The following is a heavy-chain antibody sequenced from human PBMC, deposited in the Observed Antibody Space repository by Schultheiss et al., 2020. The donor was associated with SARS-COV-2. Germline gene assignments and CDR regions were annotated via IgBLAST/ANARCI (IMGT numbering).Heavy chain of an antibody. CDR1: GFTFSSYS. J-gene: IGHJ3*02. Sequence: GGSLRLSCAASGFTFSSYSMNWVRQAPGKGLEWVAVIWYDGSNKYYADSVKGRFTISRDNSKNTLYLQMNSLRAEDTAVYYCARDRETVLGYCSGGSCYSDAFDIWGQGTMVTVSS. CDR3: ARDRETVLGYCSGGSCYSDAFDI. D-gene: IGHD2-15*01. V-gene: IGHV3-33*08. CDR2: IWYDGSNK.